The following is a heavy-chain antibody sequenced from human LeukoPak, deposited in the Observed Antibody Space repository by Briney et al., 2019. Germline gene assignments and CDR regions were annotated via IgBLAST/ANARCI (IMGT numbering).Heavy chain of an antibody. CDR3: AKDTYTHSGTYYLYYFDY. V-gene: IGHV3-23*01. CDR2: ISGSGGST. CDR1: GFTFSSYA. D-gene: IGHD1-26*01. J-gene: IGHJ4*02. Sequence: GGSLRLSCAASGFTFSSYAMTRVRQAPGKGLEWVSGISGSGGSTHYADSVKGRFTISRDNSKNTLYLQMNSLRAEDTAVYHCAKDTYTHSGTYYLYYFDYWGQGTLVTVSS.